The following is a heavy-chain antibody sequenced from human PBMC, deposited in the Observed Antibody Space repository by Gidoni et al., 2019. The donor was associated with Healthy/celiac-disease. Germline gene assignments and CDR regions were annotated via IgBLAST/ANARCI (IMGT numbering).Heavy chain of an antibody. D-gene: IGHD5-12*01. V-gene: IGHV4-39*07. CDR2: SYYSGST. CDR3: ARASYSGYDLRKNWFDP. Sequence: QLQLQESGPGLVKPSETLSLTCSVSGGSISSSSYYWGWIRQPPGKGLDWSGSSYYSGSTYYNPSLTRRVTISVDTSKNQFSLKLSSVTAADTAVYYCARASYSGYDLRKNWFDPGGQGTLVTFSS. CDR1: GGSISSSSYY. J-gene: IGHJ5*02.